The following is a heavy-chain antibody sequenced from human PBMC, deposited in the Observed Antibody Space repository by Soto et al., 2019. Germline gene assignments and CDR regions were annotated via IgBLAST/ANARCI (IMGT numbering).Heavy chain of an antibody. CDR2: ISYDGSNK. CDR3: VAMATISVHYYYYYGMDV. V-gene: IGHV3-30-3*01. Sequence: PGGSLRLSCAASGFTFSNYWMSWVRQVPGKGLEWVALISYDGSNKFCADSVKGRFNISRDNSKNTLYLQMNSLRTEDTAVYYCVAMATISVHYYYYYGMDVWGQGTTVTVSS. J-gene: IGHJ6*02. CDR1: GFTFSNYW. D-gene: IGHD5-12*01.